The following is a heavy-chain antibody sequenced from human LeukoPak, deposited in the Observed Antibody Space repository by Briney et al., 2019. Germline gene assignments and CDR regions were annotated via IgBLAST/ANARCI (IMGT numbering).Heavy chain of an antibody. J-gene: IGHJ4*02. CDR3: ARDRQYYDFLTGYTPQYFFDY. Sequence: ASVKVSCKTSGYTFTSYYMHWVRQAPGQGLEWMGIINPSGGSTSYAQKFQGRVTMTRDTSTSTVYMEVSSLRSEDTAVYYCARDRQYYDFLTGYTPQYFFDYWGQGTLVTVSS. CDR1: GYTFTSYY. V-gene: IGHV1-46*01. D-gene: IGHD3-9*01. CDR2: INPSGGST.